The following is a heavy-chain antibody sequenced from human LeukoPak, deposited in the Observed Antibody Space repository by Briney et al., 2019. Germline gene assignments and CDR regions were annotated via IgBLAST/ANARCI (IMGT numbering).Heavy chain of an antibody. D-gene: IGHD1-26*01. Sequence: ASVKVSCKVSGYTLTELSMHLVRQAPGKGLEWMGGFDPEDGETIYAQKFQGRVTMTEDTSTDTAYMELSSLRSEATAVYYCATSEGKWELSTFDYWGQGTLVTVSS. J-gene: IGHJ4*02. CDR1: GYTLTELS. CDR3: ATSEGKWELSTFDY. V-gene: IGHV1-24*01. CDR2: FDPEDGET.